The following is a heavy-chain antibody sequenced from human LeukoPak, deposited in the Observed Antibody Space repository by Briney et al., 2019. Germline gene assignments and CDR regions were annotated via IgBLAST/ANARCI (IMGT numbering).Heavy chain of an antibody. V-gene: IGHV3-73*01. J-gene: IGHJ4*02. CDR3: TSLGNVEFHGDY. Sequence: GGSLRLSCAASGFTFSSYAMSWVRQAPGKGLEWVGRIRSKANSYATAYAASVKGRFTISRDDSKNTAYLQMNSLKTEDTAVYYCTSLGNVEFHGDYWGQGTLVTVSS. D-gene: IGHD3-16*01. CDR2: IRSKANSYAT. CDR1: GFTFSSYA.